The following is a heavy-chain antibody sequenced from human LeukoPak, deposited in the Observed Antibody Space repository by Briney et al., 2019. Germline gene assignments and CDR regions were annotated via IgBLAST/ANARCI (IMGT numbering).Heavy chain of an antibody. CDR1: GFTFNNYA. CDR2: ISGSGDST. J-gene: IGHJ4*02. D-gene: IGHD2-2*01. Sequence: PGGSLRLSCAASGFTFNNYAMNWVRQAPGKGLEWVSAISGSGDSTYSAESGKGRFTISTNNSKNTLYLQMNSLRAEDTAVYYCAKGYQLVSYFDYWGQGTLVTVSS. V-gene: IGHV3-23*01. CDR3: AKGYQLVSYFDY.